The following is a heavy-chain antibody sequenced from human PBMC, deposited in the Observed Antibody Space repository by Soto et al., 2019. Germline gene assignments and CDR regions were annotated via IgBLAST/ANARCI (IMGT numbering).Heavy chain of an antibody. CDR2: ISSSGSTI. V-gene: IGHV3-11*01. Sequence: PGGSLRLSCAASGFTFSDYYMSWIRQAPGKGLEWVSYISSSGSTIYYADSVKGRFTISRDNAKNSLYLQMNSLRAEDTAVYYCARDPYGGNYPFHAFDIWGQGTMVTVSS. D-gene: IGHD4-17*01. J-gene: IGHJ3*02. CDR3: ARDPYGGNYPFHAFDI. CDR1: GFTFSDYY.